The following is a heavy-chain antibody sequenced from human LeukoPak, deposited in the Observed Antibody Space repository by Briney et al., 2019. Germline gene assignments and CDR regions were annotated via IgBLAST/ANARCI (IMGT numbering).Heavy chain of an antibody. CDR2: ISAYNGNT. V-gene: IGHV1-18*01. J-gene: IGHJ4*02. CDR3: ARVSTVTTFLDY. CDR1: GYTFTSYG. Sequence: ASVKVSCKASGYTFTSYGISWVRQAPGQGLEWMGWISAYNGNTNYAQKLQGRVTMTTDTSTSTAYMGLRSLRSDDTAVYYCARVSTVTTFLDYWGQGTLVTVSS. D-gene: IGHD4-11*01.